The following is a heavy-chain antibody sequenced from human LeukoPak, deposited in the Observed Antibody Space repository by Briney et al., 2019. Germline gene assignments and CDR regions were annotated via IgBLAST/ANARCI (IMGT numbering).Heavy chain of an antibody. CDR2: FNPKRVAT. V-gene: IGHV1-2*02. CDR3: ARAIVYDYVWGSYRYGPHFDY. Sequence: ASVKVSCKALGYTFTGNNMHWFHQAPGQGLDGWGGFNPKRVATNYAQKFQGRVTMTRDTSISTAYMELSRLRSDDTAVYYCARAIVYDYVWGSYRYGPHFDYWGQGTLVTVSS. J-gene: IGHJ4*02. CDR1: GYTFTGNN. D-gene: IGHD3-16*02.